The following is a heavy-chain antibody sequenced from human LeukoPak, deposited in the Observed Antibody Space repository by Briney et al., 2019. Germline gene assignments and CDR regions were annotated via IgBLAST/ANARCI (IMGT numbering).Heavy chain of an antibody. CDR2: MNPNSGNT. V-gene: IGHV1-8*03. Sequence: GASVKVSCKASGYTFTSYDINWVRQATGQGLEWMGWMNPNSGNTGYAQKFQGRVTITRNTSISTAYMELSSLRSDDTAVYYCARDFGSGDYALGGYYYYYMDVWGKGTTVTVSS. D-gene: IGHD3-10*01. CDR1: GYTFTSYD. J-gene: IGHJ6*03. CDR3: ARDFGSGDYALGGYYYYYMDV.